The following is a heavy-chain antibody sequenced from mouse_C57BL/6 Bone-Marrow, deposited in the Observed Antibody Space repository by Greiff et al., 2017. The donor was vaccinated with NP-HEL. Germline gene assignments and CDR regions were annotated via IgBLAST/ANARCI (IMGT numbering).Heavy chain of an antibody. Sequence: QVQLKESGPGLVQPSQTLSITCTASGFYLTGYGVHWVRQPPGKGLEWLGVIRSGGRTDYKAAFISRLSISKDNSKSQVFFKMNSLQADDTAIYYCARNSGTAVTYWGQGTTLTVSS. CDR3: ARNSGTAVTY. CDR1: GFYLTGYG. D-gene: IGHD4-1*01. V-gene: IGHV2-2*01. J-gene: IGHJ2*01. CDR2: IRSGGRT.